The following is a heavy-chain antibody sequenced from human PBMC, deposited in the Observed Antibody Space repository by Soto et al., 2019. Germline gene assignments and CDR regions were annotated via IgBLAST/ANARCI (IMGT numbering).Heavy chain of an antibody. CDR1: GFTFSNAW. CDR2: IKSKTDGGTT. D-gene: IGHD1-1*01. V-gene: IGHV3-15*07. J-gene: IGHJ6*02. CDR3: TTGLNWNTYYYYGMDV. Sequence: PGGSLRLSCAASGFTFSNAWMNWVRQAPGKGLEWVGRIKSKTDGGTTDYDAPVKGRFTISRDDSKNTLYLQMNSQKTEDTAVYYCTTGLNWNTYYYYGMDVWGQGTTVTVSS.